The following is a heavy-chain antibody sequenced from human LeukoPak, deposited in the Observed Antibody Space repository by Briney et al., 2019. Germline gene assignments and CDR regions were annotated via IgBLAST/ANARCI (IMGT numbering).Heavy chain of an antibody. V-gene: IGHV3-30-3*01. D-gene: IGHD1-26*01. CDR1: GFTFSSYA. CDR2: ISYDGSNK. Sequence: GGSLRLSCAASGFTFSSYAMHWVRQAPGKGLEWVAVISYDGSNKYYADSVKGRFTISRDNSKNTLYLQMNSLRAEDTAVYYCARGPFMVSLSGSFLTYRGRSQYFQHWGQGTLVTVSS. CDR3: ARGPFMVSLSGSFLTYRGRSQYFQH. J-gene: IGHJ1*01.